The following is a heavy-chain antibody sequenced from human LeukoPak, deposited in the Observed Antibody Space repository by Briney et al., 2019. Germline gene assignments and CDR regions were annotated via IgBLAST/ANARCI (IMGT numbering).Heavy chain of an antibody. Sequence: PSETLSLTCVVSGGSINGHFWSWIRQSPGKGLEWIGYVSDSGTTNYNPSLKSRVTMSVDTSKNQFSLQPTSVTAADTAVYYCARDSSDFFDRSGLNFLVYWGQRTLVAVSS. CDR2: VSDSGTT. D-gene: IGHD3-22*01. V-gene: IGHV4-59*11. CDR3: ARDSSDFFDRSGLNFLVY. J-gene: IGHJ4*01. CDR1: GGSINGHF.